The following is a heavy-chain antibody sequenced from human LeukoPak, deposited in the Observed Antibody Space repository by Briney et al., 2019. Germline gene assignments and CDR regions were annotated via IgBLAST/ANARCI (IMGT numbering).Heavy chain of an antibody. Sequence: GGSLRLSCAASGFTFSGYGMHWVRQAPGKGLEWVAFIRYDESNQYYADSVKGRFTISRDNSKNTLHLQMNSLRAEDTAVYYCAKDSCSSTSCFYFDFWRQGTLVTVSS. V-gene: IGHV3-30*02. CDR2: IRYDESNQ. CDR3: AKDSCSSTSCFYFDF. CDR1: GFTFSGYG. D-gene: IGHD2-2*01. J-gene: IGHJ4*02.